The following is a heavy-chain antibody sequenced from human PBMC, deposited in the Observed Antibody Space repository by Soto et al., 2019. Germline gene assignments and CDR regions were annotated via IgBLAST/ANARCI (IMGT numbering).Heavy chain of an antibody. CDR3: ARDGSSGWYGNFDY. J-gene: IGHJ4*02. V-gene: IGHV1-3*01. D-gene: IGHD6-19*01. Sequence: ASVKVSCKASGYTFTSYAMHWVRQAPGQRLEWMGWINAGNGNTKYSQKFQGRVTITRDTSASTAYMELSSLRSEDTAVYYCARDGSSGWYGNFDYWGQGTLVTVSS. CDR2: INAGNGNT. CDR1: GYTFTSYA.